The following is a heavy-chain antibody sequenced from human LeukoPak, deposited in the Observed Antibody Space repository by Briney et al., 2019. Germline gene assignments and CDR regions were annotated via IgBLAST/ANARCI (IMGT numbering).Heavy chain of an antibody. J-gene: IGHJ4*02. D-gene: IGHD5-18*01. Sequence: ASVKVSCKTSGYIFTHYYIQRVRQAPGQGLEWMGLINPNGNAARYAQRFQGRVTMTTDSSIDTAYMELSSLTSDDTAIYYCAKAMDTSMVPDLNYWGQGTLVTVSS. CDR2: INPNGNAA. V-gene: IGHV1-2*02. CDR1: GYIFTHYY. CDR3: AKAMDTSMVPDLNY.